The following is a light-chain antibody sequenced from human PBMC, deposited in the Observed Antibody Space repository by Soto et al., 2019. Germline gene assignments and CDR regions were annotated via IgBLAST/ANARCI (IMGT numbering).Light chain of an antibody. CDR1: SSDVSGYNY. CDR3: SSYTSSSTVV. V-gene: IGLV2-14*01. J-gene: IGLJ2*01. Sequence: QSVLTQPASVSGSPGQSITISCTGTSSDVSGYNYVSWYQQHPGKAPKLMIYDVSNRPSGVSNRFSGSKSGNTASLTISGLQAEDEADYYCSSYTSSSTVVFGGGTQLTVL. CDR2: DVS.